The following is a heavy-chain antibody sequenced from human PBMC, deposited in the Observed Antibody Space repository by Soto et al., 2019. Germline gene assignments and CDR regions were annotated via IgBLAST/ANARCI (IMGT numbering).Heavy chain of an antibody. D-gene: IGHD1-1*01. CDR1: GFNLGTYW. CDR3: ERGGLEPFAY. J-gene: IGHJ4*02. V-gene: IGHV3-74*01. Sequence: GGPLSRSCAAAGFNLGTYWMHWVRQAPGKGLVWVSRINDYGTTINYAESVEGRFTISRDDAKSEVYLQMNNLREEDTAVYYCERGGLEPFAYWGQGALVTVSP. CDR2: INDYGTTI.